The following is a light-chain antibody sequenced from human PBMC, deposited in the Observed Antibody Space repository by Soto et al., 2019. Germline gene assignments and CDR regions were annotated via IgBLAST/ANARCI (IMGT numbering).Light chain of an antibody. V-gene: IGLV3-1*01. J-gene: IGLJ1*01. CDR3: QAWDSSTAGV. CDR2: QDS. Sequence: SYELTQPPSVSVSPGQTASITCSGDKLGDKYACWYQQKPGKSPVLVIYQDSKRPSGIPERFSGSNSGNTATLTISGTQAMDEADYYCQAWDSSTAGVFGTGTKLTVL. CDR1: KLGDKY.